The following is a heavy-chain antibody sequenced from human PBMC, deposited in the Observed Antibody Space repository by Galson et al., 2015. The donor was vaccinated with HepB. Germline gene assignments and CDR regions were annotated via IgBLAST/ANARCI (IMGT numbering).Heavy chain of an antibody. V-gene: IGHV3-7*03. D-gene: IGHD6-25*01. CDR2: INPDGSEK. CDR1: GFTLRSHW. CDR3: ARTAATGRGLDH. J-gene: IGHJ4*02. Sequence: SLRLSCAASGFTLRSHWVSWVRQAPGKGLECVAHINPDGSEKRYVDAVKGRFSVSKDNAMNSVHLQMSSLRVEDTAVYFCARTAATGRGLDHWAQGSLVIVSS.